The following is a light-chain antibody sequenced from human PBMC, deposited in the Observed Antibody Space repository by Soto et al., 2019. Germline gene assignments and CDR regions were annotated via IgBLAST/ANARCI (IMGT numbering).Light chain of an antibody. CDR3: SSYTRSSTLV. V-gene: IGLV2-14*01. Sequence: QSALTQPASVSGSPGQSITISCTGTSSDVGGYNYVSWYQQHPGKAPKLMIYDVSKRPSGVSNRFSGSKSGNTASLTISGVQAEDEADYYCSSYTRSSTLVFGGGTKVTVL. J-gene: IGLJ2*01. CDR2: DVS. CDR1: SSDVGGYNY.